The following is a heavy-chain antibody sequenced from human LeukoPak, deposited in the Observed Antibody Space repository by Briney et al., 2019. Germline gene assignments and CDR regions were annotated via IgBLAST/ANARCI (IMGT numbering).Heavy chain of an antibody. Sequence: GGSLRLSCEASGFAFSIYRMNWVRQAPGKGLEWVAFIRYDGSNKYYADSVKGRFTISRDNSKNTLYLQMNSLRAEDTAVYYCAKSAAITMVRGATDYWGQGTLVTVSS. CDR1: GFAFSIYR. D-gene: IGHD3-10*01. CDR3: AKSAAITMVRGATDY. J-gene: IGHJ4*02. CDR2: IRYDGSNK. V-gene: IGHV3-30*02.